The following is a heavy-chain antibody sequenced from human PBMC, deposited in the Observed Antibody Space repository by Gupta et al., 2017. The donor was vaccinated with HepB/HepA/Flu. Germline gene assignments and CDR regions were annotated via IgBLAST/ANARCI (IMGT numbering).Heavy chain of an antibody. D-gene: IGHD3-3*01. V-gene: IGHV2-26*01. CDR2: IFSNDEK. J-gene: IGHJ6*02. CDR1: GFSLSNARMG. CDR3: ARLRDLRDYGMDV. Sequence: QVTLKESGPVLVKPTETLTLTCTVSGFSLSNARMGVSWIRQPPGKALEWLAHIFSNDEKSYSTSLKSRLTISKDTSKSQVVLTMTNMDPVDTATYYCARLRDLRDYGMDVWGQGTTVTVSS.